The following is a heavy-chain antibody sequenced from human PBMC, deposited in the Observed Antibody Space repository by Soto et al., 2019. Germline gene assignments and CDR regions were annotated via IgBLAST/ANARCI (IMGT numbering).Heavy chain of an antibody. Sequence: QVELVESGGGVGQPGNSLRLSCAASGFTFSTYAMHWVRQAPGKGLEWVTVISKDGSLKFYTESVKGRFTISRDNSNNMLFLNMNSLRAEDTAVYYCAIECLVGTPRYYDSWGRGILVTVSS. CDR1: GFTFSTYA. J-gene: IGHJ4*02. CDR2: ISKDGSLK. D-gene: IGHD1-26*01. V-gene: IGHV3-30-3*01. CDR3: AIECLVGTPRYYDS.